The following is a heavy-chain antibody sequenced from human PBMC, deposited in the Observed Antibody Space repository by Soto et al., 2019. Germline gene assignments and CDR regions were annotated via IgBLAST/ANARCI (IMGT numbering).Heavy chain of an antibody. D-gene: IGHD2-2*01. CDR3: ARERDIVVVPDAIMDY. J-gene: IGHJ4*02. V-gene: IGHV1-69*04. Sequence: TSVKVSCKASGGTFSSYTISWVRQAPGQGLEWMGRIIPILGIANYAQKFQGRVTITADKSTSTAYMELSSLRSEDTAVYYCARERDIVVVPDAIMDYWGQGTLVTVSS. CDR1: GGTFSSYT. CDR2: IIPILGIA.